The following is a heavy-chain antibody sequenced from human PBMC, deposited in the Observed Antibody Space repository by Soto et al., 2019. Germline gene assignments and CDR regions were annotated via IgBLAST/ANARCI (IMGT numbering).Heavy chain of an antibody. CDR1: GGSFSGYY. D-gene: IGHD5-18*01. CDR3: ARVYRLVDTAMVNGFDY. CDR2: INHSGST. J-gene: IGHJ4*02. V-gene: IGHV4-34*01. Sequence: TLSLTCAVYGGSFSGYYWSWIRQPPGKGLEWIGEINHSGSTNYNPSLKSRVTISVDTSKNQFSLKLSSVTAADTAVYYCARVYRLVDTAMVNGFDYWGQGTLVTVSS.